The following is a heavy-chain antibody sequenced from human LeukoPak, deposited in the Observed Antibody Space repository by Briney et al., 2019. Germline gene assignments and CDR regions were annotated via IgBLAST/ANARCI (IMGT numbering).Heavy chain of an antibody. V-gene: IGHV3-48*01. D-gene: IGHD2-21*02. CDR1: GFTFSSYE. J-gene: IGHJ6*03. CDR2: ISSSSSTI. Sequence: PGGSLRLSCAASGFTFSSYEMNWVRQAPGKGLEWVSYISSSSSTIYYADSVKGRFTISRDNAKNSLYLQMNSLRAEDTAVYYCARGARVTAGYYYYYMDVWGKGTTVTVSS. CDR3: ARGARVTAGYYYYYMDV.